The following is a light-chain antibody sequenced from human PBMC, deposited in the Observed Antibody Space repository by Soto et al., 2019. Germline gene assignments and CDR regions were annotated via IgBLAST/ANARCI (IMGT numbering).Light chain of an antibody. Sequence: DIPMTQSPSTLAAFVGDRVTITCRASQSISTWLAWYQQKPGKAPKLLIYKASSLESGVPSRFSGSGSGTEFTLTISSLQPDDFSTYYCQQYNSYPTFGQGTKVEIK. CDR3: QQYNSYPT. V-gene: IGKV1-5*03. CDR1: QSISTW. CDR2: KAS. J-gene: IGKJ1*01.